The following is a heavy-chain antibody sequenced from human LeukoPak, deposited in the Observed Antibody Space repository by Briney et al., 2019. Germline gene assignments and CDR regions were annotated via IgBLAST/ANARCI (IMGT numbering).Heavy chain of an antibody. CDR3: ARGSGYSSGIVFDY. CDR2: ISSSSSYI. CDR1: GFTFSSYS. J-gene: IGHJ4*02. Sequence: TGGSLRLSCAASGFTFSSYSMNWVRQAPGKGLEWVSSISSSSSYIYYADSVKGRFTISRDNAKNSLYLQMNSLRAEDTAVYYCARGSGYSSGIVFDYWGQGTLVTVSS. V-gene: IGHV3-21*01. D-gene: IGHD6-19*01.